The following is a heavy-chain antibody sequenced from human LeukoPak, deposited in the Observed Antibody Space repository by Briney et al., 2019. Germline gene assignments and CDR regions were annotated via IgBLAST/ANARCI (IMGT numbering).Heavy chain of an antibody. CDR3: AGIPRTVAAAND. V-gene: IGHV4-59*12. D-gene: IGHD6-13*01. CDR2: IYYSGST. J-gene: IGHJ4*02. Sequence: SETLSLTCTVSGGSISSYYWSWIRQPPGKGLEWIGYIYYSGSTNYNPSLKSRVTISVDTSKNQFSLKLSSVTAADTAVYYCAGIPRTVAAANDWGQGTLVTVSS. CDR1: GGSISSYY.